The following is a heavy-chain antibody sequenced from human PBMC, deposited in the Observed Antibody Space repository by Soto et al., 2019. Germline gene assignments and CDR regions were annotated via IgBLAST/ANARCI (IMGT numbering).Heavy chain of an antibody. CDR2: IYWHDDK. Sequence: QITLKESGPPLVKPTQTLTLTCTFSGFSLSTSGVGVGWIRQPPGSALEWLALIYWHDDKRYSPSLKSRLTITPDTSKNQVVLTMTNMDPVDTATYYCAHATYYDFWSGYPPLNPWGQGTLVTVSS. CDR1: GFSLSTSGVG. D-gene: IGHD3-3*01. J-gene: IGHJ5*02. CDR3: AHATYYDFWSGYPPLNP. V-gene: IGHV2-5*01.